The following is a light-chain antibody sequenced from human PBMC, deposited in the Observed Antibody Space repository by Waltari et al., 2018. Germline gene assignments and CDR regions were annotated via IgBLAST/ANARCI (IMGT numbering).Light chain of an antibody. V-gene: IGLV2-14*01. CDR2: VVS. J-gene: IGLJ3*02. CDR1: SSALGGYQY. Sequence: QSALTQPASVSGSPGQSITISCTGTSSALGGYQYVSWYQQHPGKAPKLMIYVVSNRPSGVSNRFSGSKSGSTASLTISGLQSEDEADYYCSSYMNSSLVFGAGTKVTVL. CDR3: SSYMNSSLV.